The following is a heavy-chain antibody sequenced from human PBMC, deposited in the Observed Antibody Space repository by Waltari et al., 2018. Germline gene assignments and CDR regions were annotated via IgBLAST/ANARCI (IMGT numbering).Heavy chain of an antibody. V-gene: IGHV3-48*03. CDR3: ARPGYSYGYAFDI. Sequence: EVQLVESGGGLVQPGGSLRLSCAASGFTFSSYEMNWVRQAPGKGLEWVSYISSSGSTIYYADSVKGRFTISRDNAKNSLYLQRNSLRAEDTAVYYCARPGYSYGYAFDIWGQGTMVTVSS. CDR2: ISSSGSTI. CDR1: GFTFSSYE. D-gene: IGHD5-18*01. J-gene: IGHJ3*02.